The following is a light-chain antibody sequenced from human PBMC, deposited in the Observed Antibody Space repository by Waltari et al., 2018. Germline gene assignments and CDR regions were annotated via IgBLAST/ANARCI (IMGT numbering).Light chain of an antibody. CDR2: AAS. CDR1: QGISNF. CDR3: QNYNIAPRM. Sequence: IQMTQSPSSLTASVGDRDTFTCRASQGISNFLAWYQQKPVKAPDLLIYAASTLQSGVPSRFSGSGSGTDFTLTINSLQSEDVATYYCQNYNIAPRMFGQGTKVEIK. V-gene: IGKV1-27*01. J-gene: IGKJ1*01.